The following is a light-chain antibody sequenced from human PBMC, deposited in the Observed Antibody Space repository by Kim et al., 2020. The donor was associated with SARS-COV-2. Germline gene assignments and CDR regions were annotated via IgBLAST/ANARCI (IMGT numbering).Light chain of an antibody. Sequence: HCPFRFQQRSGQAPRTLISDPINKRSWTPARFSGSLLGGKAALTLSGAQPVDEAEYYCLLSYSGAWVFGGGTQLTVL. CDR2: DPI. V-gene: IGLV7-46*01. CDR3: LLSYSGAWV. J-gene: IGLJ3*02. CDR1: HC.